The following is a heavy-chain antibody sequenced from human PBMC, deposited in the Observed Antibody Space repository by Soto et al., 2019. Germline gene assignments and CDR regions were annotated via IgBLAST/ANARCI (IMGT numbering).Heavy chain of an antibody. V-gene: IGHV3-33*01. Sequence: QVQLVESGGGVVQPGRSLRLSCAASGFTFSSYGMHWGRQAPGKGLEWVAVIWYDGSNKYYADSVKGRFTISRDNSKNTLYRQMNSLRAEDTSVYYCAREEDYGDYVLFDYWGQGTLVTVSS. CDR1: GFTFSSYG. D-gene: IGHD4-17*01. CDR3: AREEDYGDYVLFDY. J-gene: IGHJ4*02. CDR2: IWYDGSNK.